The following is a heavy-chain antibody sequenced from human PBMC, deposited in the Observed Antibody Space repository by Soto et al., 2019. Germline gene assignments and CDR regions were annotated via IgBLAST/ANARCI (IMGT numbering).Heavy chain of an antibody. J-gene: IGHJ5*02. CDR1: GGSISSGDYY. CDR3: AGIQSKRLSGIDP. D-gene: IGHD5-18*01. CDR2: IYYSGST. Sequence: QVQLQESGPGLVKPSQTLSLTCTVSGGSISSGDYYWSWIRQPPGKGLEWIGYIYYSGSTYYNPSLKSRVTISVDTSKNQFSLKLSSVPAAYTAVYYFAGIQSKRLSGIDPWGQGTLVTVSS. V-gene: IGHV4-30-4*01.